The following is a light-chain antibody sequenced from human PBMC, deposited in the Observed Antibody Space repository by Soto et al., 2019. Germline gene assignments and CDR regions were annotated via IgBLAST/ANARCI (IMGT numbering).Light chain of an antibody. CDR3: SLYTSLTTLDMV. J-gene: IGLJ2*01. V-gene: IGLV2-14*01. Sequence: QSALTQPASVSGSPGQSITISCTGASSDVGGYNYVSWYQQHPGKVPKLIIYEVSNRPSGVSDRFSGSKSGNTASLTISGLQAEDEDDYYCSLYTSLTTLDMVFGGGTKVTVL. CDR1: SSDVGGYNY. CDR2: EVS.